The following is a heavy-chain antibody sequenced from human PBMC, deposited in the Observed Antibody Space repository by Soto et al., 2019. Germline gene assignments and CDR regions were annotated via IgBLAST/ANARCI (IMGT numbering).Heavy chain of an antibody. CDR3: ARLRTSAAGFDY. D-gene: IGHD6-13*01. CDR2: IYGSGST. J-gene: IGHJ4*02. CDR1: GGSIRSSIYY. V-gene: IGHV4-39*07. Sequence: SETLSLTCTVSGGSIRSSIYYWGCIRQPPGKGLEWIGSIYGSGSTYYNQSLRSRVTMSVDTSKNQFSLKLSSVTAADTAVYYCARLRTSAAGFDYWGPGILVTVSS.